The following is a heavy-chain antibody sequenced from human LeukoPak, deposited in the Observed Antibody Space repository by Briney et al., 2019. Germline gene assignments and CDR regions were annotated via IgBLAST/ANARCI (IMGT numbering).Heavy chain of an antibody. V-gene: IGHV3-30-3*01. CDR1: GFTFSSYS. D-gene: IGHD3-3*01. Sequence: GGSLRLSCAASGFTFSSYSMHWVRQAPGKGLEWVAVISYDGSNKYYADSVKGRFTISRDNDKNSLYLQMNSLRVEDTAVYYCARVFRPSLTVFIIRGAFDIWGQGTMVTVSS. CDR2: ISYDGSNK. CDR3: ARVFRPSLTVFIIRGAFDI. J-gene: IGHJ3*02.